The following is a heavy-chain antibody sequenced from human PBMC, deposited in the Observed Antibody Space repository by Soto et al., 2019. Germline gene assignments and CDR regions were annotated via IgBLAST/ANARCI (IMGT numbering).Heavy chain of an antibody. J-gene: IGHJ6*02. D-gene: IGHD3-10*01. CDR1: GYSFTSYW. CDR2: IYPGDSDT. Sequence: GESLKISCKGSGYSFTSYWIGWVRQMPGKGLEWKGIIYPGDSDTRYSPSFQGQVTISADKSISTAYLQWSSLKASDTAMYYCAGRSPRITMVRGVIDYYYGMDVWGQGTTVTVSS. CDR3: AGRSPRITMVRGVIDYYYGMDV. V-gene: IGHV5-51*01.